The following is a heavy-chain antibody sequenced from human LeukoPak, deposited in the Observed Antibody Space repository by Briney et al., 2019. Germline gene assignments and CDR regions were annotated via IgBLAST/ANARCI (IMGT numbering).Heavy chain of an antibody. Sequence: SGGSLRLSCAASGFTFSSYAMSWVRQAPGKGLEWVSAISGSGGSTYYADSVKGRFTISRDNSKNTLYLQMNSLRAEDTAVYYCANYRSLRYSSRRLLYYWGQGTLVTVSS. D-gene: IGHD6-13*01. V-gene: IGHV3-23*01. CDR1: GFTFSSYA. CDR3: ANYRSLRYSSRRLLYY. CDR2: ISGSGGST. J-gene: IGHJ4*02.